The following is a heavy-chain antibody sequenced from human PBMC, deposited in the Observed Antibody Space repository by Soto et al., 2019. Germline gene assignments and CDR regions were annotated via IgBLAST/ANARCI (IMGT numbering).Heavy chain of an antibody. V-gene: IGHV3-53*01. D-gene: IGHD3-9*01. Sequence: GGSLRLSCAASGFTVSSNYMSWVRQAPGKGLEWVSVIYSGGSTYYADSVKGRFTISRDNSKNTLYLQMSSLRAEDTAVYYCARDRPYYDILTGYYKGDAFDIWGQGTMVTVSS. CDR1: GFTVSSNY. CDR2: IYSGGST. CDR3: ARDRPYYDILTGYYKGDAFDI. J-gene: IGHJ3*02.